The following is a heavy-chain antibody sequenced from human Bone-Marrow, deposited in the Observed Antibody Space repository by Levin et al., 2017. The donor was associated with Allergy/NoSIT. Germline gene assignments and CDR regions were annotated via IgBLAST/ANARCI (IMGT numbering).Heavy chain of an antibody. V-gene: IGHV2-70*11. J-gene: IGHJ4*02. Sequence: ESGPTLVKPTQTLTLTCTFSGFSLGRSGMCVSWIRQAPGRALEFLARIDWDDDKSYNPSLKTRLTVSKDTFKNQVVLTMTNMDPVDTATYYCARVNLIVGTRYFDYWVQGALVTVSS. CDR1: GFSLGRSGMC. D-gene: IGHD1-26*01. CDR3: ARVNLIVGTRYFDY. CDR2: IDWDDDK.